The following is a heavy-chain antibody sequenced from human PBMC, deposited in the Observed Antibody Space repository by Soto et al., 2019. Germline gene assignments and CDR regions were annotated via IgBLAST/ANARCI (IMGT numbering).Heavy chain of an antibody. J-gene: IGHJ5*02. CDR1: GYTFTSYG. CDR2: ISAYTGNT. V-gene: IGHV1-18*01. CDR3: ARLSGYCSSTSCSTGWFDH. D-gene: IGHD2-2*02. Sequence: ASVKVSCKASGYTFTSYGISWVRQAPGQGLEWMGWISAYTGNTNYAQKLQGRVTMTTDTSTSTAYMELRSMRSDDTAVDYCARLSGYCSSTSCSTGWFDHWGQGTLVTVSS.